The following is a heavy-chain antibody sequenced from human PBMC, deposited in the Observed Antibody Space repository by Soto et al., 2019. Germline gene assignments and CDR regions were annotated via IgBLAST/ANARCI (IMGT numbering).Heavy chain of an antibody. V-gene: IGHV3-23*01. CDR2: ISGSGGST. D-gene: IGHD2-2*01. J-gene: IGHJ4*02. Sequence: PGGSLRLSCAASGFTFSSYAMSWVRQAPGKGLEWVSAISGSGGSTYYADSVKGRFTISRDNSKNTLYLQMNSLRAEDTAVYYCRIDPAAMVAYYFDYWGQGTLVTVSS. CDR1: GFTFSSYA. CDR3: RIDPAAMVAYYFDY.